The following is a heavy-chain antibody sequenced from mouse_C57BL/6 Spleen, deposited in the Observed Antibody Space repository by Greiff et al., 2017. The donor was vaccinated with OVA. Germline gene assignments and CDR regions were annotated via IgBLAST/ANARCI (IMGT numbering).Heavy chain of an antibody. CDR2: IWTGGGT. CDR3: ARHYGSSYWYCDV. J-gene: IGHJ1*03. CDR1: GFSLTSYA. Sequence: VKLVESGPGLVAPSQSLSITCAVSGFSLTSYAISWVRQPPGKGLEWLGVIWTGGGTNYNSALKSRLSISKDNSKSQVFLKMNSLQTDDTARYYCARHYGSSYWYCDVWGTGTTVTVSS. D-gene: IGHD1-1*01. V-gene: IGHV2-9-1*01.